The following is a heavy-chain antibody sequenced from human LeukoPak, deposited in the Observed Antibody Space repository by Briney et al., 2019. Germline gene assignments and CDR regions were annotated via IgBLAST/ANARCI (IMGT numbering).Heavy chain of an antibody. CDR3: ARGLAAGNSYYFDY. V-gene: IGHV4-4*07. CDR2: IYTSGST. CDR1: GGSISSYY. D-gene: IGHD6-13*01. J-gene: IGHJ4*02. Sequence: PSETLSLTCTVSGGSISSYYWSWIRQPAGKGLEWIGRIYTSGSTHYNPSLKSRVTMSVDTSKNQFSLKLSSVTAADAAVYYCARGLAAGNSYYFDYWGQGTLVTVSS.